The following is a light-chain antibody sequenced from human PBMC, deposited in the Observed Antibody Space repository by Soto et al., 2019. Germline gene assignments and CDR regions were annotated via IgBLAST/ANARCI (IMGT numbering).Light chain of an antibody. CDR2: GAS. Sequence: IVLTQSPGTLSLSPGERATLSCRASQSITNNFLAWYQQRPGQAPRLLIFGASYRATGIPDRFSGSGSGTDFTLTISRLEPEDFAMYYCHQYGSSPSTFGQGTKVEIK. V-gene: IGKV3-20*01. CDR3: HQYGSSPST. CDR1: QSITNNF. J-gene: IGKJ1*01.